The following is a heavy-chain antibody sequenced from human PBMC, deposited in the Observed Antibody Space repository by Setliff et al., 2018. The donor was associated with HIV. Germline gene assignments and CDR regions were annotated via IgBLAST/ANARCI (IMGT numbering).Heavy chain of an antibody. V-gene: IGHV4-34*01. CDR3: ARVKSGTLGGYVDH. CDR2: IYYSGST. D-gene: IGHD3-16*01. J-gene: IGHJ5*02. CDR1: GESFSPYY. Sequence: SETLSLTCAVYGESFSPYYWNWIRQSPGKGLEWIGSIYYSGSTYYNPSLKSRVTISVDTSKNQFSLRLSSVTAADTAVYFCARVKSGTLGGYVDHWGQGTLVTVSS.